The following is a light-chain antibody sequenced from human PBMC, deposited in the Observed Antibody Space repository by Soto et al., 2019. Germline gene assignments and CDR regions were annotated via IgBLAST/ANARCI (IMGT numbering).Light chain of an antibody. CDR3: QQANSFPIT. CDR2: DAS. CDR1: QSVSGK. Sequence: EIVMTQAPATLSVSPGGGDPPSCRASQSVSGKLAWYQHQPGQTHRLLIYDASTRATGIPARFSGSGSGTDFTLTISSLQPEDCAIYFCQQANSFPITFGQGTRLEIK. J-gene: IGKJ5*01. V-gene: IGKV3-15*01.